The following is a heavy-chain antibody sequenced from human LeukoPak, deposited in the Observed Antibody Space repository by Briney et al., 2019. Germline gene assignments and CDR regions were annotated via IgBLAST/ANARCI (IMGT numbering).Heavy chain of an antibody. D-gene: IGHD6-19*01. V-gene: IGHV3-33*06. CDR2: IWYDGGNK. Sequence: GRSLRLSCAAPGFTFSHYGMHWVRQAPGKGLEWVAVIWYDGGNKYFADSVKGRFTTSRDNSKNTVYLQMNSLRVEDTAVYYCAKGTESGWYAYFDYWGQGTLVTVSS. CDR1: GFTFSHYG. CDR3: AKGTESGWYAYFDY. J-gene: IGHJ4*02.